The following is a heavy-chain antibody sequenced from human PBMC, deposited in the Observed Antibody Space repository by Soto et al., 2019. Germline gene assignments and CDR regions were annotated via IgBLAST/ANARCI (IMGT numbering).Heavy chain of an antibody. V-gene: IGHV4-34*01. CDR2: INHGGAT. CDR1: GGSFSGYS. D-gene: IGHD2-8*01. CDR3: AREEVCQWFTKGCYRMDV. Sequence: QVQLQQWGAGLLKPSETLSLTCAVYGGSFSGYSWTWIRQPPGKGLEWIGEINHGGATNNNPSLKSRVNMSVDTSKNQFSLKLSSVTAADTAVYYCAREEVCQWFTKGCYRMDVWGQGTTVTVSS. J-gene: IGHJ6*02.